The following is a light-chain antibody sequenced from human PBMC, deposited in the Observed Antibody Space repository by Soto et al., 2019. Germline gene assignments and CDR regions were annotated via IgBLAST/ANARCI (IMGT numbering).Light chain of an antibody. CDR3: QQSYNTPRT. CDR2: TAS. V-gene: IGKV1-39*01. CDR1: QNIINY. Sequence: DIQMTQSPSSLSASVVGGVTSTCRASQNIINYLNWYQQKPGKAPSLLIYTASNLQTGVPSRFSGSGSGTHFALTVNSLQPEDFATYYCQQSYNTPRTFGQGTKVDIK. J-gene: IGKJ1*01.